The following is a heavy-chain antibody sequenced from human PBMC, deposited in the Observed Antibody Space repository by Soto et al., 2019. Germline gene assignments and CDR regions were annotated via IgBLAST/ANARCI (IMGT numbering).Heavy chain of an antibody. J-gene: IGHJ4*02. CDR1: GFSFSTYG. D-gene: IGHD6-19*01. Sequence: QVQLVESGGGVVQPGRSLRLSCAASGFSFSTYGMHWVRQAPGKGLEWVADIWYDGSNKYYADSVKGRFTISRDNSKNTLYLQMNGLRGEDTAVYYCAREGGRGWGIDYWGQGTLVTVSS. V-gene: IGHV3-33*01. CDR2: IWYDGSNK. CDR3: AREGGRGWGIDY.